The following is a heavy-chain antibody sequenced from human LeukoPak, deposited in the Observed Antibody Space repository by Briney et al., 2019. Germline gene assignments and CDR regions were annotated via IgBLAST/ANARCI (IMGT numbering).Heavy chain of an antibody. CDR3: AKDLWIAVAGTGY. J-gene: IGHJ4*02. D-gene: IGHD6-19*01. V-gene: IGHV3-23*01. CDR2: ISGSGGNT. CDR1: GFTFSSYS. Sequence: GGSLRLSCAASGFTFSSYSMNWVRQAPGKGLEWVSAISGSGGNTYYADSVKGRFTISRDNSKSTLYLQMNSLRAEDSALYYCAKDLWIAVAGTGYWGQGTLVTVSS.